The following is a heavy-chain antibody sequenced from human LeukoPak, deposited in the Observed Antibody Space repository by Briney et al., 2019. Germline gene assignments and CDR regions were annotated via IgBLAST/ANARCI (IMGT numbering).Heavy chain of an antibody. J-gene: IGHJ4*02. V-gene: IGHV4-59*08. D-gene: IGHD1-14*01. CDR3: ARHGRYNDY. CDR1: GASIRSYY. CDR2: VYDSGST. Sequence: ETLSLTCTVSGASIRSYYWTWIRQPPGKGLEWIGFVYDSGSTNYSPSFKSRVTMSVDTSKNQFSLKLSSVTAADTAVYYCARHGRYNDYWGQGTLVTVSS.